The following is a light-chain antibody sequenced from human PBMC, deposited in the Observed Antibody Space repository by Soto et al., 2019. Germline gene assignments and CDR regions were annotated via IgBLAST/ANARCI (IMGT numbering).Light chain of an antibody. CDR2: EVS. J-gene: IGLJ1*01. CDR3: DSYTSSRAYV. CDR1: SSDVGGYNY. V-gene: IGLV2-14*01. Sequence: QSVLTQPASASGSPGQSITISCTGTSSDVGGYNYVSWYQQHPVKAPKLMIYEVSNRPSGVYNRFSGSKSGNTASLDISGLQAEDEADYYCDSYTSSRAYVLGIGTKVTVL.